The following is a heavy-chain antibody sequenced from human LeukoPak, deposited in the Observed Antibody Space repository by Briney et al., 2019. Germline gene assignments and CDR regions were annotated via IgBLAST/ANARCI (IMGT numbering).Heavy chain of an antibody. CDR2: IKQDGSEK. CDR1: GFTFSSYW. CDR3: ARDMVYAMAAFDI. D-gene: IGHD2-8*01. Sequence: GGSLRLSCAASGFTFSSYWMSWVRQAPGKGLEWVANIKQDGSEKYYVDSVKGRFTISRDNAKNSLYLQMNSLRAEDTAVYYCARDMVYAMAAFDIWGQGTMVTVSS. J-gene: IGHJ3*02. V-gene: IGHV3-7*03.